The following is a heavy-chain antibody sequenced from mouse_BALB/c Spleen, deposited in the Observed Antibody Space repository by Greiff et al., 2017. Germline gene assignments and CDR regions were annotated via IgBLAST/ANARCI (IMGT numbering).Heavy chain of an antibody. Sequence: EVQLVESGPGLVKPSQSLSLTCSVTGYSITSGYYWNWIRQFPGNKLEWMGYISYDGSNNYNPSLKNRISITRDTSKNQFFLKLNSVTTEDTATYYCARVKYDGDAMDYWGQGTSVTVSS. V-gene: IGHV3-6*02. CDR1: GYSITSGYY. J-gene: IGHJ4*01. CDR3: ARVKYDGDAMDY. CDR2: ISYDGSN. D-gene: IGHD2-3*01.